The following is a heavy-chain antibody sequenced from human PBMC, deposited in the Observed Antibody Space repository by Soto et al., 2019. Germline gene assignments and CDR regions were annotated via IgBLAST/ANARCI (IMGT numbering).Heavy chain of an antibody. V-gene: IGHV3-23*01. J-gene: IGHJ4*02. Sequence: EVQLLESGGGLVQPGGSLRLSCAASGFTVSSSAMSWVRQAPGKGLEWVSAISGSGGSTYYADSVKGGFTISRDNSKNTLYLHMNSLRAGGPAVYYCAKFRGGCSSTSCYGFDYWGQGTLVTVSS. CDR3: AKFRGGCSSTSCYGFDY. D-gene: IGHD2-2*01. CDR1: GFTVSSSA. CDR2: ISGSGGST.